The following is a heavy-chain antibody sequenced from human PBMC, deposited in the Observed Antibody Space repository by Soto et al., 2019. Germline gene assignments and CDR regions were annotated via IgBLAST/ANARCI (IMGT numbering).Heavy chain of an antibody. D-gene: IGHD3-9*01. J-gene: IGHJ5*02. Sequence: QVQLQESGPGLVKPSQTLSLTCTVSGGSISSGGYYWSWIRQHPGKGLEWIGYIYYSGSTYYNPSLKSRVTISVDTSKNQFSLKLSSVTAADTAVYYCARVFSSADDYDILTGYFDWFDPWGQGTLVTVSS. CDR3: ARVFSSADDYDILTGYFDWFDP. CDR2: IYYSGST. CDR1: GGSISSGGYY. V-gene: IGHV4-31*03.